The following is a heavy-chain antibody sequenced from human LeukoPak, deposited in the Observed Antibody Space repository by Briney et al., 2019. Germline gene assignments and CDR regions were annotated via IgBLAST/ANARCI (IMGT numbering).Heavy chain of an antibody. J-gene: IGHJ5*02. CDR2: ITYSGST. V-gene: IGHV4-39*07. D-gene: IGHD5-18*01. CDR1: GGSISSSTYY. CDR3: ARGGVMRGYSYGYNWFDP. Sequence: SETLSLTCTVSGGSISSSTYYWGWIRQPPGKGLEWIGSITYSGSTYYNPSLKSRVTISVDTSKNQFSLKLSSVTAADTAVYYCARGGVMRGYSYGYNWFDPWGQGTLVTVSS.